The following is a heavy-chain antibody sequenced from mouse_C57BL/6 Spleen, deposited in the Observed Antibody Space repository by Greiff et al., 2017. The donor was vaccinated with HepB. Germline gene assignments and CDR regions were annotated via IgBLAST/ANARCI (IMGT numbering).Heavy chain of an antibody. Sequence: VQLQQSGAELVRPGASVKLSCTASGFNIKDDYMHWVKQRPEQGLEWIGWIEPENGDTEYASKFQGKATITADTSSNTAYLQLSSLTSEDTAVYYCTTLEITTVVATNYWGQGTTLTVSS. CDR1: GFNIKDDY. D-gene: IGHD1-1*01. J-gene: IGHJ2*01. CDR3: TTLEITTVVATNY. CDR2: IEPENGDT. V-gene: IGHV14-4*01.